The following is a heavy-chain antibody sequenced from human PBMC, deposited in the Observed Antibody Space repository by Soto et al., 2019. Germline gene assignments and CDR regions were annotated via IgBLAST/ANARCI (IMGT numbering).Heavy chain of an antibody. J-gene: IGHJ5*02. CDR3: ARSGSGSGSYYWFDP. CDR2: INPNGGGT. Sequence: ASVKVSCKASGYTFTGYYMHWVRQAPGQGLEWMGWINPNGGGTNYAQKFQGWVTMTRDTSISTAYMELSRLRSDDTAVYYCARSGSGSGSYYWFDPWGQGTLVTVSS. CDR1: GYTFTGYY. D-gene: IGHD3-10*01. V-gene: IGHV1-2*04.